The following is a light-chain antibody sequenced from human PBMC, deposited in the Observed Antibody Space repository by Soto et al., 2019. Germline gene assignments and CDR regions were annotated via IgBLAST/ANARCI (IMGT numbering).Light chain of an antibody. CDR2: DNN. Sequence: HSALTQPPSGSAAPGQKGTISCSGSSSNIGNNYVSWYQQLPGTAPKLLIYDNNKRPSGIPDRFSGSKSGTSATLGITGLQTGDEADYYCGTWDSSLSYVVFGGGTKVTVL. V-gene: IGLV1-51*01. CDR3: GTWDSSLSYVV. J-gene: IGLJ2*01. CDR1: SSNIGNNY.